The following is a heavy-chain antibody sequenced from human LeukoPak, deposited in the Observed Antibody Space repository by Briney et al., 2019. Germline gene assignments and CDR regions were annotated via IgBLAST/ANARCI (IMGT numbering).Heavy chain of an antibody. D-gene: IGHD3-22*01. CDR3: ARSDYYDSSGFNWFDP. CDR2: ISYDGSNK. J-gene: IGHJ5*02. CDR1: GFTFSSYA. V-gene: IGHV3-30*04. Sequence: PGRSLRLSCAASGFTFSSYAMHWVRQAPGKGLEWVAVISYDGSNKYYADSVKGRFTISRDNSKNTLYLQMNSLRAEDTAVYYCARSDYYDSSGFNWFDPWGQGTLVTVSS.